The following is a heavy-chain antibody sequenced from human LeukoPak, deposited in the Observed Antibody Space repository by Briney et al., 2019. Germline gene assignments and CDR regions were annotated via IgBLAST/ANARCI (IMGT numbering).Heavy chain of an antibody. V-gene: IGHV3-9*01. CDR2: ISWNSGSI. CDR3: AKATYDFWSGYYGE. J-gene: IGHJ4*02. CDR1: GFTFDDYA. D-gene: IGHD3-3*01. Sequence: GRSLRLSCAASGFTFDDYAMHRVRQAPGKGLEWVSGISWNSGSIGYADSVKGRFTISRDNAKNSLYLQMNSLRAEDTALYYCAKATYDFWSGYYGEWGQGTLVTVSS.